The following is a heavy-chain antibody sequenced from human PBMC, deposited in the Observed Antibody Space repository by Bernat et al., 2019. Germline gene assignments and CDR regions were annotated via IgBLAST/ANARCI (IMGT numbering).Heavy chain of an antibody. V-gene: IGHV3-30*02. D-gene: IGHD3-22*01. CDR3: AKAPSYDSSGFFDY. J-gene: IGHJ4*02. Sequence: QVQLVESGGGVVQPGGSLRLSCAASGFTFSSYGMHWVRQAPGKGLEWVAFIRYDGSNKYYADYVKGRFTISRDNSKNTLYLQMNSLRAEDTAVYYCAKAPSYDSSGFFDYWGQGTLVTVSS. CDR2: IRYDGSNK. CDR1: GFTFSSYG.